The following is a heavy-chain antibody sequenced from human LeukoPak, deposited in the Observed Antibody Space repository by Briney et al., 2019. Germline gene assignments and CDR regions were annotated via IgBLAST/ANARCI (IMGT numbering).Heavy chain of an antibody. D-gene: IGHD3-3*01. V-gene: IGHV4-34*01. Sequence: ETLSLTCAVYGGSFSGYYWSWIRQRPGKGLEWVGEIKRSGSTNYTPSLKSRPTIAVDTPKNQLSLKPTSVTAADTDVYYCARARRVSIFGVVTRGQNWFDPWGQGTLVTVSS. CDR1: GGSFSGYY. J-gene: IGHJ5*02. CDR2: IKRSGST. CDR3: ARARRVSIFGVVTRGQNWFDP.